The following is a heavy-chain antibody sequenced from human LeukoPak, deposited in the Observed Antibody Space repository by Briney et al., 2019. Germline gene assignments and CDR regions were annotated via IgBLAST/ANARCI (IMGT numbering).Heavy chain of an antibody. CDR2: IIPIFGTA. V-gene: IGHV1-69*13. CDR3: ASYHLGYCSSTSCYDELHDY. CDR1: GGTFSSYA. Sequence: ASVKLSCKASGGTFSSYAISWVRQAPGQGLEWMGGIIPIFGTANYAQKFQGRVTITADESTSTAYMELSSLRSEDTAVYYCASYHLGYCSSTSCYDELHDYWGQGTLVTVSS. D-gene: IGHD2-2*01. J-gene: IGHJ4*02.